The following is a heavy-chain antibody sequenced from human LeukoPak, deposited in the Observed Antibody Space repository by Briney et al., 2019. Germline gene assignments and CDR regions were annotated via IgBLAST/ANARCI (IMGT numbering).Heavy chain of an antibody. Sequence: GGSLRLSCAASGFTFSSYSMNWVRQAPGKGLEWVSSISSSSSYIYYADSVKGRFTISRDNAKNSLYLQMSSLRAEDTAVCYCAREGIQLWLRQSFDPWGQGTLVTVSS. CDR2: ISSSSSYI. CDR3: AREGIQLWLRQSFDP. V-gene: IGHV3-21*01. D-gene: IGHD5-18*01. CDR1: GFTFSSYS. J-gene: IGHJ5*02.